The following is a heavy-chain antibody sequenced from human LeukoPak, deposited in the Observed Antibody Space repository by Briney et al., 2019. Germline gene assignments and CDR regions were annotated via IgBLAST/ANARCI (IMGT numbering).Heavy chain of an antibody. J-gene: IGHJ2*01. CDR2: INHSGST. CDR3: ARTPVGAVAGYWYFDL. D-gene: IGHD6-19*01. CDR1: GGSFSGYY. V-gene: IGHV4-34*01. Sequence: SETLSLTCAVYGGSFSGYYWSWIRQPPGKGLEWIGEINHSGSTNYNPSLKSRVTISVDTSKNQFSLKLSSVTAADTAVYYCARTPVGAVAGYWYFDLWGRGTLVTVSS.